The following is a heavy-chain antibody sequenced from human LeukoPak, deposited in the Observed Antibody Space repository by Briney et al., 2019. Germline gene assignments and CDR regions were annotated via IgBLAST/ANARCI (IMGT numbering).Heavy chain of an antibody. CDR1: GGTFSSYA. CDR3: AREPSNAPHSIMTTVTTPFDY. Sequence: SVKVSCKASGGTFSSYAISWVRQAPGQGLEWMGRIIPILGIANYAQKFQGRVTITADKSTSTAYMELSSLRSEDTAVYYCAREPSNAPHSIMTTVTTPFDYWGQGTLVTVSS. CDR2: IIPILGIA. D-gene: IGHD4-17*01. V-gene: IGHV1-69*04. J-gene: IGHJ4*02.